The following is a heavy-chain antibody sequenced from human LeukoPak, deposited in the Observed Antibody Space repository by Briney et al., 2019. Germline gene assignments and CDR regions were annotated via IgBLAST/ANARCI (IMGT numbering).Heavy chain of an antibody. CDR1: GFTFDNYA. Sequence: PGRSLRLSCAASGFTFDNYAMHWVRQAPGKGLEWLSIISWNSGYIGYADSVKGRFTISRDNAKKSLDLQMNSLGAEDTAFYYCAKVRGTYSSGYFFDYWGQGTLVTVSS. V-gene: IGHV3-9*01. CDR3: AKVRGTYSSGYFFDY. CDR2: ISWNSGYI. J-gene: IGHJ4*02. D-gene: IGHD6-19*01.